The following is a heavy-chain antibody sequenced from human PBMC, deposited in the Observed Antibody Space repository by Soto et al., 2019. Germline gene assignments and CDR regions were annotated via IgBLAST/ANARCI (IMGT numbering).Heavy chain of an antibody. CDR1: GFSCNTYS. V-gene: IGHV3-48*01. J-gene: IGHJ6*03. D-gene: IGHD3-16*01. Sequence: EVQLVESGAGLVQPGGSLRLSCAASGFSCNTYSMNWVRQAPGKGLEWVSYISSRSISMYYSDSVKGRFTISRDKAKNSLYLPMNSLRAEDTAVYYCVSAVMIGVGIRPDYYYTDVWGKGTTVTVSS. CDR3: VSAVMIGVGIRPDYYYTDV. CDR2: ISSRSISM.